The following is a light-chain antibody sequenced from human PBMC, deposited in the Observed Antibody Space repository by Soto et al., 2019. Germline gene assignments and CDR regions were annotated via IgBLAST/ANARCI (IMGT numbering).Light chain of an antibody. CDR1: SSDVGSYNL. CDR3: CSYAGSRTYYV. CDR2: EVS. V-gene: IGLV2-23*02. J-gene: IGLJ1*01. Sequence: PPSCVSVSLSVAVATFCTGTSSDVGSYNLVSWYQHHPGKAPKFTIYEVSERPSGVSNRFSGSKSGNTASLTISGLRAEDEADYYCCSYAGSRTYYVFGTGTKVTVL.